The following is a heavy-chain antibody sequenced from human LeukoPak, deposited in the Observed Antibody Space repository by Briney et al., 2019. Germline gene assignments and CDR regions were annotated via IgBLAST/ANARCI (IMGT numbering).Heavy chain of an antibody. Sequence: GGSLRLSCAASGFTFTSYEMNWVRQAPGKGLEWVSYISSSGSTIYYADSVKGRFTIFRDNAKNSLYLQMNSLRAEDTAVYYCTRDPANDYWGQGTLVTVSS. CDR3: TRDPANDY. CDR2: ISSSGSTI. CDR1: GFTFTSYE. V-gene: IGHV3-48*03. J-gene: IGHJ4*02.